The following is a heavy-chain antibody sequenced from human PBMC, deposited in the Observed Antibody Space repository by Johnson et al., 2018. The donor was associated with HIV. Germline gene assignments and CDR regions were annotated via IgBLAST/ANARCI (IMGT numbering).Heavy chain of an antibody. D-gene: IGHD3-22*01. Sequence: QVQLVESGGGLVQPGGSLRLSCAASGFTFSDYYMSWIRQAPGKGLEWVAFIRYDGSNKYYADSVKGRFTISRDNSKNTLYLQMNSLRAEDTAVYYCARPLSSGLGFDAFDIWGQGTMVTVSS. V-gene: IGHV3-30*02. CDR3: ARPLSSGLGFDAFDI. CDR2: IRYDGSNK. CDR1: GFTFSDYY. J-gene: IGHJ3*02.